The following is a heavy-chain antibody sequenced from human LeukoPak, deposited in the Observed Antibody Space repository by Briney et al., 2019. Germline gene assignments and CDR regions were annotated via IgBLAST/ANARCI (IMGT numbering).Heavy chain of an antibody. CDR1: GFTFSFYS. V-gene: IGHV3-48*04. J-gene: IGHJ6*02. CDR2: ISRSSSSGTI. Sequence: GGSLRLSCAASGFTFSFYSMNWVRQAPGKGLEWVSYISRSSSSGTIYYADSVKGRFTISRDNAKNSLYLQMNSLRAEDTAVYYCARVDRRGDYYYYGMDVWGQGTTVTVSS. CDR3: ARVDRRGDYYYYGMDV.